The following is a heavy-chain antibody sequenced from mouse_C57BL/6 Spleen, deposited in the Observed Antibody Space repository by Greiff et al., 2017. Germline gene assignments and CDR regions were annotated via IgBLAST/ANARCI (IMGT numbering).Heavy chain of an antibody. Sequence: EVQLQQSGPELVKPGASVKISCKASGYTFTDYYMNWVKQSHGKSLEWIGDINPNNGGTSYNQKFKGKATLTVDKSSSTAYMELRSLTSEDSAVYYCARWGYGSSDYYYAMDYWGQGTSVTVSS. V-gene: IGHV1-26*01. CDR2: INPNNGGT. D-gene: IGHD1-1*01. CDR1: GYTFTDYY. J-gene: IGHJ4*01. CDR3: ARWGYGSSDYYYAMDY.